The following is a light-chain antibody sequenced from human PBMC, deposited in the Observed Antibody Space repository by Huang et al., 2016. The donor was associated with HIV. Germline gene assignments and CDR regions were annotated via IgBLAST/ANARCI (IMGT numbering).Light chain of an antibody. CDR2: GAS. V-gene: IGKV1-39*01. Sequence: DIQMTQSPIFLSASVGDRVTITCRASQSSDNFLNWYQQKAGEAPKLLSYGASTLQCGVPSRFSGGGSGTDFTLTISSLQPEDFATYYCQQSYSTLYTFGQGSKLDI. CDR3: QQSYSTLYT. J-gene: IGKJ2*01. CDR1: QSSDNF.